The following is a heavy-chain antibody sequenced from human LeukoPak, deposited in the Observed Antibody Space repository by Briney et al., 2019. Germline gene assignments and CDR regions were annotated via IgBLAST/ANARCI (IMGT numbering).Heavy chain of an antibody. CDR1: GGSISSYY. V-gene: IGHV4-4*07. J-gene: IGHJ3*02. CDR2: IYTSGST. Sequence: SATLSLTCTVSGGSISSYYWSWIRQPAGKGLEWIGRIYTSGSTNYNPSLKSRVTMSVDTSKNQFSLKLSSVTAADTAVYYCARDLGYPNIVVVTAISSRDAFDIWGQGTMVTVSS. CDR3: ARDLGYPNIVVVTAISSRDAFDI. D-gene: IGHD2-21*02.